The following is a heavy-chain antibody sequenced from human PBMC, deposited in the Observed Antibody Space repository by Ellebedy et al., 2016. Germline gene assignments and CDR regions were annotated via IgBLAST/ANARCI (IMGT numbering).Heavy chain of an antibody. V-gene: IGHV3-23*01. Sequence: GESLKISCVAPRFTCSDFFMSWVRQVPEGGLEWLSTISVDGKTTFSADSVRGRFTISRDNSEYMLYLQMNSLRGEDTAVYYCRVGHYSNVWGQGTRVTVSS. CDR2: ISVDGKTT. J-gene: IGHJ4*02. CDR1: RFTCSDFF. CDR3: RVGHYSNV. D-gene: IGHD2-15*01.